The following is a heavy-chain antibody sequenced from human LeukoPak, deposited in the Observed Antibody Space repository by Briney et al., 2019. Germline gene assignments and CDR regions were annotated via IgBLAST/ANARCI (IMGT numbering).Heavy chain of an antibody. D-gene: IGHD5-12*01. CDR2: IYYSGST. V-gene: IGHV4-59*01. J-gene: IGHJ4*02. CDR3: ARVRGYSGYDPPPYFDY. Sequence: SETLSLTCTVSGGSISSYYWSWIRQPPGKGLEWIGYIYYSGSTNYNPSLKSRVTISVDTSKNQFSLKLSPVTAADTAVYYCARVRGYSGYDPPPYFDYWGQGTLVTVSS. CDR1: GGSISSYY.